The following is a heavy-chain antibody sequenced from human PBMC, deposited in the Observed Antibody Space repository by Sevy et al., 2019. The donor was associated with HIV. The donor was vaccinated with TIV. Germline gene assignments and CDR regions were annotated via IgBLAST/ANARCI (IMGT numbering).Heavy chain of an antibody. CDR1: GFTFSDYS. CDR3: ARDDTASYLPVS. Sequence: GGSLRLSCAASGFTFSDYSLNWVRQAPGKGLEWVSYISRSGTTRHYADSVRGRFTISRDDVKNSLYLQMSSLRDEDTAVYYCARDDTASYLPVSWGQGTLVTVSS. V-gene: IGHV3-48*02. D-gene: IGHD3-10*01. CDR2: ISRSGTTR. J-gene: IGHJ4*02.